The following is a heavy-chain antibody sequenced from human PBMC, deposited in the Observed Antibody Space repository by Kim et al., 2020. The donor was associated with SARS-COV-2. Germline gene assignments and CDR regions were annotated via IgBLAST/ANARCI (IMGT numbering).Heavy chain of an antibody. CDR3: ARGPNPLPAYYDFWSGYSVALGGYFDL. J-gene: IGHJ2*01. V-gene: IGHV7-4-1*02. CDR1: GYTFTSYA. CDR2: INTNTGNP. Sequence: ASVKVSCKASGYTFTSYAMNWVRQAPGQGLEWMGWINTNTGNPTYAQGFTGRFVFSLDTSVSTAYLQISNLKAEDTAVYYCARGPNPLPAYYDFWSGYSVALGGYFDLWGRGTLVTVSS. D-gene: IGHD3-3*01.